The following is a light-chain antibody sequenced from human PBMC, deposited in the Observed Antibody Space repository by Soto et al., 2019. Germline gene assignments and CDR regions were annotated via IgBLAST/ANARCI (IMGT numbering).Light chain of an antibody. CDR2: QDS. J-gene: IGLJ2*01. CDR1: KLGDKY. V-gene: IGLV3-1*01. Sequence: SYELTHPPSVSVSTGQTASITCSGDKLGDKYACWYQQKPGQSPVLVIYQDSKRPSGIPERFAGSNSGNTATLTISGTQAMDEADYYCQAWDSSTVVFGGGTKVTVL. CDR3: QAWDSSTVV.